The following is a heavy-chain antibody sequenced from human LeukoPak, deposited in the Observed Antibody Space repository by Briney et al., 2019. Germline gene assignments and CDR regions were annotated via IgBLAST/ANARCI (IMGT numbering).Heavy chain of an antibody. J-gene: IGHJ4*02. CDR3: ARAEYYDSSGYWDY. CDR1: GHTFTGYY. CDR2: INPNSGGT. V-gene: IGHV1-2*06. D-gene: IGHD3-22*01. Sequence: ASVKVSCKASGHTFTGYYMHWVRQAPGQGLEWIGRINPNSGGTNYAQKFQGRVTMTRDTSISTAYMELSRLRSDDTAVYYCARAEYYDSSGYWDYWGQGTLVTVSS.